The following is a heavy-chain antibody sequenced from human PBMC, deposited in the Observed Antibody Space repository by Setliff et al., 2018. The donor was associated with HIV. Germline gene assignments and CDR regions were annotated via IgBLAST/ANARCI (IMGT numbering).Heavy chain of an antibody. J-gene: IGHJ3*01. V-gene: IGHV3-30*04. D-gene: IGHD3-22*01. CDR3: AKDPTYYYESSGPYDAFDV. Sequence: PGGSLRLSCEASGFTFNTCAMNWVRQAPGKGLEWVAVISYDGNIKYYADSVNGRFTISRDNSKNTLFLQMSSLRTEDTAVYYCAKDPTYYYESSGPYDAFDVWGQGTMVTVSS. CDR2: ISYDGNIK. CDR1: GFTFNTCA.